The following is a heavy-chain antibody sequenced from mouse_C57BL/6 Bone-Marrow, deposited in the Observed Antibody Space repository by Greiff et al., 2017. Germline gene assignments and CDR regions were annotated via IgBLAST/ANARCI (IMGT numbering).Heavy chain of an antibody. CDR3: ARVSSGPFAY. J-gene: IGHJ3*01. V-gene: IGHV3-6*01. D-gene: IGHD3-2*02. CDR2: ISYDGSN. Sequence: ESGPGLVKPSQSLSLTCSVTGYSITSGYYWNWIRQFPGNKLEWMGYISYDGSNNYNPSLKNRISITRDTSKNQFFLKLNSVTTEDTATYYCARVSSGPFAYWGQGTLVTVSA. CDR1: GYSITSGYY.